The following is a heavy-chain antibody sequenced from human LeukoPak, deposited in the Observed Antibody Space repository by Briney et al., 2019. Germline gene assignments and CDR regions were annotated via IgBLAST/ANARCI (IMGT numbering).Heavy chain of an antibody. V-gene: IGHV4-39*07. CDR2: IYYGGST. J-gene: IGHJ4*02. D-gene: IGHD2-15*01. CDR1: DGSISNTNYY. Sequence: SETLSLTCTVSDGSISNTNYYWGWVRQPPGRGLEWLGSIYYGGSTYYNTSLKSRVTISIDTSKNQFSLKLSSVTAADTAVYYCVRVGYYRSGGSCYYFDYWGQGTLVPVSS. CDR3: VRVGYYRSGGSCYYFDY.